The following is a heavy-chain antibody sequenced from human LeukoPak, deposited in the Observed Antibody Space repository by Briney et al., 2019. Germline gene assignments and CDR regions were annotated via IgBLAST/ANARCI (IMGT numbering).Heavy chain of an antibody. CDR3: ARGSDFFDY. V-gene: IGHV4-31*11. Sequence: SETLSLTCAVSGGAISSADFYWSWIRQHPGKGLEWIGFIYYSGSAYYNPSLKSRVSISIDTSKNQFSLTLNSVTAADTAVYYCARGSDFFDYWGQGTLVTVSS. CDR2: IYYSGSA. CDR1: GGAISSADFY. J-gene: IGHJ4*02.